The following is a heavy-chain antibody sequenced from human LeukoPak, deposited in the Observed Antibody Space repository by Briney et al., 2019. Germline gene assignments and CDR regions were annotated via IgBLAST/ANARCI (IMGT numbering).Heavy chain of an antibody. J-gene: IGHJ4*02. CDR2: IRYDGSNK. Sequence: PGGSLRLSCAASGFTFSSYGMHWVRQAPGKGLQWVAFIRYDGSNKYYADSVKGRFTISRDNSKNTLYLQMNSLRAEDTAVYYCARDLGSGYYSFDYWGQGTLVTVSS. D-gene: IGHD3-22*01. V-gene: IGHV3-30*02. CDR3: ARDLGSGYYSFDY. CDR1: GFTFSSYG.